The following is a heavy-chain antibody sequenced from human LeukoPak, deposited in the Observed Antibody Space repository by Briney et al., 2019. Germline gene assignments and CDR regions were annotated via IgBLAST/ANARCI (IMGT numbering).Heavy chain of an antibody. Sequence: SETLSLTCTVSGGSISSYYWSWIRQPPGKGLEWIGYIYYSGSTNYNPSLKSRVTISVDTSKNQFSLKLSSVTAADTAVYYCARSPSMVRGVIYWFDPWDQGTLVTVSS. CDR2: IYYSGST. CDR3: ARSPSMVRGVIYWFDP. V-gene: IGHV4-59*01. CDR1: GGSISSYY. D-gene: IGHD3-10*01. J-gene: IGHJ5*02.